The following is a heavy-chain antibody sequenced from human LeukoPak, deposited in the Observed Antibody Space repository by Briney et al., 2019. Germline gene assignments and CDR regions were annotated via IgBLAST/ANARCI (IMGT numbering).Heavy chain of an antibody. CDR1: GGSLSRGSYY. D-gene: IGHD3-22*01. CDR2: IYPSGRT. J-gene: IGHJ3*02. CDR3: ARESVYYDSSGYNDVFDI. Sequence: SQTLSLTCTVSGGSLSRGSYYWIWIRHPAGKALEWIGRIYPSGRTNYNLSLKCRVPMRVDTSHNPFSLKLRSVTAADMAVYYCARESVYYDSSGYNDVFDIWGQGTMVTVCS. V-gene: IGHV4-61*02.